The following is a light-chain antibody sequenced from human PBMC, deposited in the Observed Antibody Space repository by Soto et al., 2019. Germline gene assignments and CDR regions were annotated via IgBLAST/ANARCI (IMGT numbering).Light chain of an antibody. CDR1: QSVSSD. CDR3: QQYNEWPLT. V-gene: IGKV3-15*01. J-gene: IGKJ4*01. Sequence: EIVMTQSPATLSASPGERATLSCRASQSVSSDLAWYQQKPGQAPRLLIYGASTRATGIPATFSGSGSGTEFTLTITSLQSEDFAVYYCQQYNEWPLTFGGGTKVDIK. CDR2: GAS.